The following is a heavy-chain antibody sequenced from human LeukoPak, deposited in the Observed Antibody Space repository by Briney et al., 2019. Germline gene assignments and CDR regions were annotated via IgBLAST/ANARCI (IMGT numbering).Heavy chain of an antibody. V-gene: IGHV3-30*18. D-gene: IGHD2-15*01. Sequence: GRSLTLSCATSGFTLSNYGMHWVRQAPGKGLEWVAVISSDETNIRYGDSVRGRFTVSRDNAKNTVYLQMNSLGADDTAVYYCAKDPYRVVFATGNYLDPWGQGTLVTVSS. CDR2: ISSDETNI. CDR1: GFTLSNYG. CDR3: AKDPYRVVFATGNYLDP. J-gene: IGHJ5*02.